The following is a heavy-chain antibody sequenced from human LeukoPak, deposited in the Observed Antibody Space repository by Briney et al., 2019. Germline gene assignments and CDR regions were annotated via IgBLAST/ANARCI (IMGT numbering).Heavy chain of an antibody. V-gene: IGHV3-21*01. D-gene: IGHD1-26*01. J-gene: IGHJ4*02. Sequence: PGGSLRLSCAASGFTFSSYSMNWVRQATGKGLEWVSSISSSSSYIYYADSVKGRFTISRDNAKNSLYLQMNSLRAEDTAVYYCAREGEDYFDYWGQGTLVTVSS. CDR1: GFTFSSYS. CDR2: ISSSSSYI. CDR3: AREGEDYFDY.